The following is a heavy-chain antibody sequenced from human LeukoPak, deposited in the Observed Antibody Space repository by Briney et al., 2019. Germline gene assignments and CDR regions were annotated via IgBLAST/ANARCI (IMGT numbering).Heavy chain of an antibody. CDR3: ARDDCSGGTCSVAFDF. Sequence: ASVKVSCKASGYTFTGYYMHWVRQAPGQGLEWMGWINPNSGGTNYAQKFQGRVTMTRDTSISTAYMELSRLRSDDTAIYYCARDDCSGGTCSVAFDFWGQGTHVTVSS. D-gene: IGHD2-15*01. CDR2: INPNSGGT. J-gene: IGHJ4*02. V-gene: IGHV1-2*02. CDR1: GYTFTGYY.